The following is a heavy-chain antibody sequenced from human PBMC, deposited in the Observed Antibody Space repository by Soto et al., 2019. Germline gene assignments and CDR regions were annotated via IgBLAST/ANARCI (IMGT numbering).Heavy chain of an antibody. D-gene: IGHD2-15*01. V-gene: IGHV1-3*05. J-gene: IGHJ4*02. CDR1: GYTFINYA. CDR3: ARGGAGYYFDY. CDR2: INAGNGDT. Sequence: QVQLVQSGAEEKKPGASVKVSCKASGYTFINYAIHWVRQAPGQRLEWMGWINAGNGDTKYSQKFQGRVTITRDTSANTAYMELGGLRSEGTAVYYCARGGAGYYFDYWGQGPLVTVSS.